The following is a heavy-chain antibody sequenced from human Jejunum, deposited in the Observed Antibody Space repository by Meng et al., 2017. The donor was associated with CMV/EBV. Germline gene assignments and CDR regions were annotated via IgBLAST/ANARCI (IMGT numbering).Heavy chain of an antibody. CDR2: IKPGGREK. CDR3: AITLNDVSDI. CDR1: GVGFSTYW. V-gene: IGHV3-7*01. D-gene: IGHD1-14*01. J-gene: IGHJ3*02. Sequence: SWAVSGVGFSTYWMGWVRQAPGRGLGWVTNIKPGGREKNYLDSVKGRLTISRDNAKSSLYLQMNSLRAEDTAVYYCAITLNDVSDIWGQGTKVTVSS.